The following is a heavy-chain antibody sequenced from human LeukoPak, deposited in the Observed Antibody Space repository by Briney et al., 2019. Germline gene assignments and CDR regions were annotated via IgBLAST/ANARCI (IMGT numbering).Heavy chain of an antibody. CDR3: AKRTMSAFDS. D-gene: IGHD5-24*01. CDR2: ISGSGNGT. CDR1: GFTFRTYA. Sequence: GGSLRLSCTASGFTFRTYAMNWVRQAPGKGLEWLSGISGSGNGTYYADSVKGRFIISRDNSTNMVYLQMNSLTVEDTATYYCAKRTMSAFDSWGQGTLLIVSS. J-gene: IGHJ4*02. V-gene: IGHV3-23*01.